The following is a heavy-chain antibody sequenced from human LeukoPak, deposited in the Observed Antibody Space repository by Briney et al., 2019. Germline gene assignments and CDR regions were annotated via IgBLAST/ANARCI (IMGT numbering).Heavy chain of an antibody. CDR3: AREYCSGGSCSFDY. CDR1: GGSIGSYY. Sequence: SETLSLTCTVSGGSIGSYYWSWIRQPPGKGLEWIGYIYYSGSTNYNPSLKSRVTISVDTSKNQFSLKLSSVTAADTAVYYCAREYCSGGSCSFDYWGQGTLVTVSS. CDR2: IYYSGST. V-gene: IGHV4-59*01. D-gene: IGHD2-15*01. J-gene: IGHJ4*02.